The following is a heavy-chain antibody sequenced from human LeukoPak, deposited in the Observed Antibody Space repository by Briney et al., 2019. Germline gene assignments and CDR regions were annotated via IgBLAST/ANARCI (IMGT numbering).Heavy chain of an antibody. J-gene: IGHJ4*02. CDR1: GDSVTSNDYY. CDR3: VRQDGGADYIDDYMNPSTQGAFDH. D-gene: IGHD5-12*01. CDR2: VFYNGNT. Sequence: SETLSLTCTVSGDSVTSNDYYWGWIRQPPGQGLEWIGIVFYNGNTYYNPSLRSRVTISVDTSNNHFSLRLNSVTAADTAVYYCVRQDGGADYIDDYMNPSTQGAFDHWGQGTLVTVSS. V-gene: IGHV4-39*01.